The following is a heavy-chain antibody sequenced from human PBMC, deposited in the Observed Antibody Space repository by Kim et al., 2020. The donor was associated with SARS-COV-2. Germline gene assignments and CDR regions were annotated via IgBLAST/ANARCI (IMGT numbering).Heavy chain of an antibody. V-gene: IGHV4-39*01. CDR2: IYYSGST. CDR3: ARVRIAARGRFDY. J-gene: IGHJ4*02. Sequence: SETLSLTCTVSGGSISSSSYYWGWIRQPPGKGLEWIGSIYYSGSTYYNPSRKSRVTISVDTSKNQFSLKLSSVTAADTAVYYCARVRIAARGRFDYWGQGTLVTVSS. D-gene: IGHD6-6*01. CDR1: GGSISSSSYY.